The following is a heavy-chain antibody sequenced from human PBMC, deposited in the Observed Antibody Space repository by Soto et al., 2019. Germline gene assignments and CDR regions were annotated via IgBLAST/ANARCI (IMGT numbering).Heavy chain of an antibody. J-gene: IGHJ3*02. CDR1: GYTFTGYY. CDR2: INPNSGGT. V-gene: IGHV1-2*04. Sequence: ASVKVSCKASGYTFTGYYMHWVRQAPGQGLEWMGWINPNSGGTNYAQKFQGWVTMTRDTSISTAYMELSRLRSDGTAVYYCARAFYGSGATDAFDIWGQGTMVTVSS. CDR3: ARAFYGSGATDAFDI. D-gene: IGHD3-10*01.